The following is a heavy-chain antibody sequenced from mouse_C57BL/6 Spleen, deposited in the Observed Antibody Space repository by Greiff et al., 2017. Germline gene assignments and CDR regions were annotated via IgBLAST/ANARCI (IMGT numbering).Heavy chain of an antibody. CDR1: GFTFSDYY. D-gene: IGHD1-1*01. V-gene: IGHV5-12*01. Sequence: EVQLVESGGGLVQPGGSLKLSCAASGFTFSDYYMYWVRQTPEKRLEWVAYISNGGGSTYYPDTVKGRFTISRDNAKNTLYLQMSRLKSEDTAMYYCARQDYGSDGFAYWGQGTLVTVSA. CDR2: ISNGGGST. J-gene: IGHJ3*01. CDR3: ARQDYGSDGFAY.